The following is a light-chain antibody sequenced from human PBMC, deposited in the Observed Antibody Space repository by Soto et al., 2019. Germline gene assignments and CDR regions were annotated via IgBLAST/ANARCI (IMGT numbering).Light chain of an antibody. V-gene: IGKV3-20*01. CDR1: QLVVTDY. CDR2: GAL. CDR3: QLFGRSVT. J-gene: IGKJ3*01. Sequence: DIVLTQSPGTLSLSPGERATLSCRSSQLVVTDYLHWYQQKPGQAPRLLIYGALKRDTGITDRFSGSGSRTDFTLTISRLEPEDCAVYYCQLFGRSVTFGPGTKVDIK.